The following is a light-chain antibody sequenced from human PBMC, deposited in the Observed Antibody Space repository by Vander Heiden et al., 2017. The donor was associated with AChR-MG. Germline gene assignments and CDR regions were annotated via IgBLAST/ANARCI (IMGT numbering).Light chain of an antibody. V-gene: IGKV4-1*01. CDR3: QQDDATPYT. Sequence: DIVMTQSPDSLAVSLGERATINCKSSQSVLYSSSNQNFLAWYQQKPGQPPKLLIYWASTRESGVPDRISGSGSGTDFTLTISSLQAEDVAVYYCQQDDATPYTFGQGTKLEIK. CDR1: QSVLYSSSNQNF. CDR2: WAS. J-gene: IGKJ2*01.